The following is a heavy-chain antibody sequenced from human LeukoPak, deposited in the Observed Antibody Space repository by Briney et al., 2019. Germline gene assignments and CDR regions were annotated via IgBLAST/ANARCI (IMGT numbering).Heavy chain of an antibody. D-gene: IGHD1-26*01. CDR1: GFTFSSYW. CDR2: IKQDGSEK. Sequence: TGGSLRLSCAASGFTFSSYWMSWVRQAPGKGLEWVANIKQDGSEKYYVDSVKGRFTISRDNAKNSLYLQMNSLRAEDTAVYYCARVGGALNWDPAEYYFDYWGQGTLVTVSS. J-gene: IGHJ4*02. V-gene: IGHV3-7*01. CDR3: ARVGGALNWDPAEYYFDY.